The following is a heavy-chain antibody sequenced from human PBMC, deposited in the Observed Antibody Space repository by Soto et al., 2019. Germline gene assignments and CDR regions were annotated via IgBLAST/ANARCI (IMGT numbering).Heavy chain of an antibody. D-gene: IGHD5-12*01. CDR3: AKGSIEYSASDDH. CDR2: ISARGGSS. CDR1: GFSFSSYA. Sequence: EVQLLESGGDLVQPGGSLRLACAASGFSFSSYAMVWVRQAPGKGLEWVSVISARGGSSYFADSVKGRFTISRDNSKNVLSLEMNSLRAEDTAIYFCAKGSIEYSASDDHWGQGTLFLVSA. J-gene: IGHJ4*02. V-gene: IGHV3-23*01.